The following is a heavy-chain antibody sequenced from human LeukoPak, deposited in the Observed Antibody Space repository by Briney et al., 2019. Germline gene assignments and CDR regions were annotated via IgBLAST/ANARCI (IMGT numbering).Heavy chain of an antibody. CDR1: GYTFTGYY. CDR3: ARDQDCSGGSCYEYFQH. CDR2: INPSSGGT. V-gene: IGHV1-2*06. J-gene: IGHJ1*01. D-gene: IGHD2-15*01. Sequence: GASVNVSCKASGYTFTGYYIHWVRRAPGQGLEWMGRINPSSGGTNYAQNFQGRVTMTRDTSISTAYMELSRLRSDDTAVYYCARDQDCSGGSCYEYFQHWGQGTLVTVSS.